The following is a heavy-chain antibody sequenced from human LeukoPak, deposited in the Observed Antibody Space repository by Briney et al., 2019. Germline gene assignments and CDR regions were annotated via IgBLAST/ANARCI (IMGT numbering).Heavy chain of an antibody. D-gene: IGHD4/OR15-4a*01. CDR3: ARRAGAYSHPYDY. CDR1: GFTFSSYG. Sequence: PGGSLRLSYAASGFTFSSYGMHWVRQAPGKGLEWVAFIRYDGSNKYYADSVKGRFTISRDNSKNTLYLQMNSLRAEDTAVYYCARRAGAYSHPYDYWGQGTLVTVSS. CDR2: IRYDGSNK. J-gene: IGHJ4*02. V-gene: IGHV3-30*02.